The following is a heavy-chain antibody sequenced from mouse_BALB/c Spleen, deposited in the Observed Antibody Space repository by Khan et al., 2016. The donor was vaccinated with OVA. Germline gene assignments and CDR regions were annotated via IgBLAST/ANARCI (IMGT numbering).Heavy chain of an antibody. CDR1: GYTFTTYT. Sequence: VQLQQSGAELARPGASVKMSCKASGYTFTTYTMHWVKQRPGQGLEWIGYINPSNGYTNYNQKFKEKSTLTADKSSSTTYMQLSSHTYDYSAVYYCAREGAYYRSDGLFSYWGQGTLVTVSA. V-gene: IGHV1-4*01. J-gene: IGHJ3*01. CDR3: AREGAYYRSDGLFSY. CDR2: INPSNGYT. D-gene: IGHD2-14*01.